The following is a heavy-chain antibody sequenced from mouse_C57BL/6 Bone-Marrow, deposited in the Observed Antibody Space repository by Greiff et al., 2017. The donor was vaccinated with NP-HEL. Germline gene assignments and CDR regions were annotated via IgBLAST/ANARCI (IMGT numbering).Heavy chain of an antibody. Sequence: QVQLQQSGAELARPGASVKLSCKASGYTFTSYGISWVKQRTGQGLEWIGEIYPRSGNTYYNEKFKGKVTLTADKSSSTAYMELRSLTSEDSAVYFCVLPLYYDYVDYWGQGTTLTVSS. J-gene: IGHJ2*01. CDR1: GYTFTSYG. V-gene: IGHV1-81*01. D-gene: IGHD2-4*01. CDR2: IYPRSGNT. CDR3: VLPLYYDYVDY.